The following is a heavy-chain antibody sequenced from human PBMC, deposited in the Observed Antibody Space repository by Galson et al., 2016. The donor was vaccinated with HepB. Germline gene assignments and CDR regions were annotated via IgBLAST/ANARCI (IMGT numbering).Heavy chain of an antibody. CDR2: IWHDGSKK. Sequence: SLRLSCAASGFTFSSSGMHWVRQAPGKGLQWVAVIWHDGSKKYYADSVKGRLTISRDNSKNTLYLQFDSLRAEDTAVYYCAREGYYGSGGINYYYYAMDVWGQGTTVTVSS. CDR3: AREGYYGSGGINYYYYAMDV. J-gene: IGHJ6*02. V-gene: IGHV3-33*01. CDR1: GFTFSSSG. D-gene: IGHD3-10*01.